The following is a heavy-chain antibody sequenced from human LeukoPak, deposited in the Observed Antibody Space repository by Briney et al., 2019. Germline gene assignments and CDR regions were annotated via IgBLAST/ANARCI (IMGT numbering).Heavy chain of an antibody. CDR2: INGGATST. CDR1: GFTFSSYD. CDR3: ARTIIGIYGSFEYYFDL. V-gene: IGHV3-21*04. J-gene: IGHJ4*02. Sequence: GGSLRLSCAASGFTFSSYDMNWVRQAPGKGLEWVSNINGGATSTSYADSVRGRLTISRDNAKNSLYLQMNSLRAEDTAMYYCARTIIGIYGSFEYYFDLWGQGTLVTVSS. D-gene: IGHD3-16*01.